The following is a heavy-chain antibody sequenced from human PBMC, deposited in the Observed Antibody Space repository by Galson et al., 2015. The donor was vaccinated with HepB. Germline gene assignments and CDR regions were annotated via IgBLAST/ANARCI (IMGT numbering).Heavy chain of an antibody. D-gene: IGHD3-3*01. V-gene: IGHV1-8*01. J-gene: IGHJ6*03. CDR3: ARGTLDYYDFWSGYYDYYYYMDV. CDR1: GYTFTSYD. CDR2: MNPNSGNT. Sequence: SVKVSCKASGYTFTSYDINWVRQATGQGLEWMGWMNPNSGNTGYAQKFQGRVTMTRNTSISTAYMELSSLRSEDTAVYYCARGTLDYYDFWSGYYDYYYYMDVWGKGTTVTVSS.